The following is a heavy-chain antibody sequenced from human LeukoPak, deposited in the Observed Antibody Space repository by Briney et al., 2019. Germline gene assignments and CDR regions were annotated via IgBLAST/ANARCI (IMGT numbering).Heavy chain of an antibody. V-gene: IGHV3-23*01. CDR1: GFTFSSYA. CDR2: ISSNTGRT. Sequence: GGSLRLSCTTSGFTFSSYAMSWVRQAPGKGLEWVSAISSNTGRTYYADSVKGRFTISRDNSKNTLSLQMYSLRAEDTAIYYCAKESPYSSPRNYYFDYWGQGTLVTVSS. CDR3: AKESPYSSPRNYYFDY. J-gene: IGHJ4*02. D-gene: IGHD5-18*01.